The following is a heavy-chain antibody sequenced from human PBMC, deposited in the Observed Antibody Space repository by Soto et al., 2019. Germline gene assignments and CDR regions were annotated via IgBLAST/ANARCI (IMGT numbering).Heavy chain of an antibody. D-gene: IGHD1-26*01. CDR1: GFTFGSYS. Sequence: GGSLRLSCAASGFTFGSYSMNWVRQAPGKGLEWVSSISSSSSYIYYADSVKGRFTISRDNAKNSLYLQMNSLRAEDTAVYYCARSRSSRVGAIHSDLDYWGQGTLVTVSS. CDR2: ISSSSSYI. V-gene: IGHV3-21*01. CDR3: ARSRSSRVGAIHSDLDY. J-gene: IGHJ4*02.